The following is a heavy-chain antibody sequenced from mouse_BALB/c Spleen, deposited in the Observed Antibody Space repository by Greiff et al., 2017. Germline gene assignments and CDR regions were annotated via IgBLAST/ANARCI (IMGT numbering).Heavy chain of an antibody. CDR1: GYSITSDYA. V-gene: IGHV3-2*02. J-gene: IGHJ3*01. D-gene: IGHD1-2*01. Sequence: VQLKESGPGLVKPSQSLSLTCTVTGYSITSDYAWNWIRQFPGNKLEWMGYISYSGSTSYNPSLKSRISITRDTSKNQFFLQLNSVTTEDTATYYCAREGDYYGPWFAYWGQGTLVTVSA. CDR3: AREGDYYGPWFAY. CDR2: ISYSGST.